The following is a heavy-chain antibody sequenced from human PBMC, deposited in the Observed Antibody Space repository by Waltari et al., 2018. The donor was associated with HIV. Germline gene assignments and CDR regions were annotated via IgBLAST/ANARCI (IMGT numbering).Heavy chain of an antibody. D-gene: IGHD5-18*01. CDR1: GGSISSGSYY. CDR2: IYTSGTT. Sequence: QVQLQESGPRLVKPSQTLSLTCTVSGGSISSGSYYWSWIRQPAGKGLEWIGRIYTSGTTTYNPSLKSRVTISIDTSKNQFSLNLSSVTAADTAVYYCARDLGVQGWLNDIWNFDVWGRGTLVTVSS. CDR3: ARDLGVQGWLNDIWNFDV. V-gene: IGHV4-61*02. J-gene: IGHJ2*01.